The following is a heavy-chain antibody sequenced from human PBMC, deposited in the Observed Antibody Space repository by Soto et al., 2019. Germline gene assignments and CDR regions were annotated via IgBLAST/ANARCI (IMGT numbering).Heavy chain of an antibody. V-gene: IGHV3-13*05. CDR3: ARTDRDFYGLDV. CDR1: GFTFRNYD. J-gene: IGHJ6*02. CDR2: ISAAGDP. Sequence: EVQLVESGGGLVQPGGSLRLSCEASGFTFRNYDMHWVRQGTGKGLEWVSGISAAGDPDYADSVEGRFTISREKAQNSFFLQMNSLRVGDTAVYCCARTDRDFYGLDVWGQGTTVIVSS.